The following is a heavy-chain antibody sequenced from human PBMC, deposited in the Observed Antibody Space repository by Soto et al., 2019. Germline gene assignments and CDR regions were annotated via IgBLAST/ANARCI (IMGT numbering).Heavy chain of an antibody. Sequence: QVQLQESGPGLVKPSQTLTLTCTVSGGSISSGGYYWSWIRQHPGKGLEGIGHISDSGNTYYNPSLKSRVTISVDTSKNHFSLNLSAVTAADTAVYYCARTTFYDIFTAYYSLFDYWGQGTLVTVSS. CDR2: ISDSGNT. CDR3: ARTTFYDIFTAYYSLFDY. D-gene: IGHD3-9*01. CDR1: GGSISSGGYY. V-gene: IGHV4-31*03. J-gene: IGHJ4*02.